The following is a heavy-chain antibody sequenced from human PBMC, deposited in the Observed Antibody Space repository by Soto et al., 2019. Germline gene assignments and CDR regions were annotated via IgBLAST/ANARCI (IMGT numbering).Heavy chain of an antibody. CDR2: ISAYNGET. CDR1: GYTFTSNS. Sequence: QVQLVQSGAELKKPGASVKVSCAASGYTFTSNSITWVRQAPGQGLEWMGWISAYNGETSYAEKFQGRLTMTTDTSTSTAYMELRSLRSDDTAVYYCAKDFGAWSDSWGQGTLVNVSS. V-gene: IGHV1-18*04. J-gene: IGHJ5*02. CDR3: AKDFGAWSDS. D-gene: IGHD6-19*01.